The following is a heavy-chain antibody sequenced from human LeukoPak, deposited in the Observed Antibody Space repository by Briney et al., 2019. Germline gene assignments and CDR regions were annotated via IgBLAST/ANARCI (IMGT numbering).Heavy chain of an antibody. CDR2: IKSDGKT. J-gene: IGHJ1*01. Sequence: GRSLRLSCAASGFSFSSYWMHWVRQAPGKGLVWVSRIKSDGKTNYADSVKGRFTISRDNAKNTVSLQMNSLRAEHTGVYYCARAPSEIGGYYPEYFRHWGQGTLVTVSS. CDR3: ARAPSEIGGYYPEYFRH. CDR1: GFSFSSYW. D-gene: IGHD2-21*02. V-gene: IGHV3-74*01.